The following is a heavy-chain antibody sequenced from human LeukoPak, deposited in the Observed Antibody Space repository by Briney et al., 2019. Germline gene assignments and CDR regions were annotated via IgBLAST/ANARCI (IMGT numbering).Heavy chain of an antibody. D-gene: IGHD5-18*01. CDR3: ARGVRSYGNPRHFDY. V-gene: IGHV4-34*01. CDR1: GGSFSGYY. Sequence: PSETLSLTCAVYGGSFSGYYWSWIRQPPGKGLKGMGEINHSGSTNYNPSLKSRVTISVDTSKNQFSLKLSSVTAADTAVYYCARGVRSYGNPRHFDYWGQGTLVTVSS. CDR2: INHSGST. J-gene: IGHJ4*02.